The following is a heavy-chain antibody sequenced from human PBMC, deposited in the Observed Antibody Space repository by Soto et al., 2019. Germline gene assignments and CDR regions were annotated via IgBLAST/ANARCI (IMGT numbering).Heavy chain of an antibody. Sequence: GGSLRLSCAASGLIFRNAWMSWVRQAPGKGLEWVGRIKSKSSGGTTDYAAPVEGRVTISRDDSKSTLYLQMTSLTIEHTAVYFCASEKGWRQSPLDSWGQGALVTVSS. CDR3: ASEKGWRQSPLDS. CDR2: IKSKSSGGTT. CDR1: GLIFRNAW. D-gene: IGHD4-4*01. V-gene: IGHV3-15*01. J-gene: IGHJ5*01.